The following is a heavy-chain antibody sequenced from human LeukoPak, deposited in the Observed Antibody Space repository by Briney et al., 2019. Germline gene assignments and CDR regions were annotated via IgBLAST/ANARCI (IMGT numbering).Heavy chain of an antibody. CDR1: GYTFTSYG. CDR2: INPNSGDT. J-gene: IGHJ4*02. CDR3: ARDWGAYYYESGTLSHFDY. D-gene: IGHD3-10*01. Sequence: ASVKVSCKASGYTFTSYGITWVRQAPGQGLEWMGWINPNSGDTNYAQKFQGRVTMTRDTSISTAYMELSRLRSDDTAVYYCARDWGAYYYESGTLSHFDYWGQGTLVTVSS. V-gene: IGHV1-2*02.